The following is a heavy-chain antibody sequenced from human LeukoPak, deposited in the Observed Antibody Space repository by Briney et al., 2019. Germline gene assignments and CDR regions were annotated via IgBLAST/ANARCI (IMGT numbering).Heavy chain of an antibody. V-gene: IGHV3-20*04. Sequence: GGSLRLSCAASGFTFDDYGMRWVRPAPGKGLEWVSGINWNGGSTGYADSVKGRFTISRDNAKNSLYLQMNSLRAEDTALYYCARESNYYDSSGYVNYFDYWGQGTLVTVSS. CDR1: GFTFDDYG. D-gene: IGHD3-22*01. CDR3: ARESNYYDSSGYVNYFDY. CDR2: INWNGGST. J-gene: IGHJ4*02.